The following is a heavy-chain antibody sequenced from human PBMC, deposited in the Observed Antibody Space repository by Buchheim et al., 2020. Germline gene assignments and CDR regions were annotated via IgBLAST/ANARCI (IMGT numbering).Heavy chain of an antibody. Sequence: QVQLVESGGGVVQPGRSLRLSCAASGFTFSNYGMHWVRQAPGKGLEWVAVIWYDGSNKYYADSVKGRFTISRDNSKNTLYLQMISLRAEDTAVYYCAREDAVIVPLYYYYGLDVWGQGTT. V-gene: IGHV3-33*01. CDR2: IWYDGSNK. D-gene: IGHD3-16*02. CDR3: AREDAVIVPLYYYYGLDV. J-gene: IGHJ6*02. CDR1: GFTFSNYG.